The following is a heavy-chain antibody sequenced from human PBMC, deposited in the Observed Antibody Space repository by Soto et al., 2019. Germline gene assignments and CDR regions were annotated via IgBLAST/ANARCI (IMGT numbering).Heavy chain of an antibody. Sequence: WASVKVSCKASGGTFSSYAISWVRQAPGQGLEWMGGIIPIFGTANYAQKFQGRVTITADESTSTAYMELSSLRSEDTAVYYCARGASRDYVWGSYRQNPYYYYGMDVWGQGTTVTVSS. CDR3: ARGASRDYVWGSYRQNPYYYYGMDV. CDR1: GGTFSSYA. V-gene: IGHV1-69*13. CDR2: IIPIFGTA. D-gene: IGHD3-16*02. J-gene: IGHJ6*02.